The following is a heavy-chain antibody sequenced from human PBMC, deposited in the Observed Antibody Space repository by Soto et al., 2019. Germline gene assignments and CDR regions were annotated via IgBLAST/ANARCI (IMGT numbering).Heavy chain of an antibody. CDR1: GFTFSSYV. CDR2: ISYDGSNK. J-gene: IGHJ3*02. D-gene: IGHD5-18*01. V-gene: IGHV3-30*18. CDR3: AKDRRIQLWLSSGDAFDI. Sequence: GGSLRLSCAASGFTFSSYVMHWVRQAPGKGLEWVAVISYDGSNKYYADSVKGRFTISRDNSKNTLYLQMNSLRAEDTAVYYCAKDRRIQLWLSSGDAFDIWGQGTMVTVSS.